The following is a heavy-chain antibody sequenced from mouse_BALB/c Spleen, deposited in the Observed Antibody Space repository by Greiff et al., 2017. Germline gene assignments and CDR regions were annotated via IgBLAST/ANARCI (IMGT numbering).Heavy chain of an antibody. CDR1: GYTFTDYW. CDR3: ARRRDWDDAMDY. Sequence: QVQLQQPGAELVMPGASVKMSCKASGYTFTDYWMHWVKQRPGQGLEWIGAIDTSDSYTSYNQKFKGKATLTVDESSSTAYMQLSSLTSEDSAVYYCARRRDWDDAMDYWGQGTSVTVSS. J-gene: IGHJ4*01. D-gene: IGHD4-1*01. V-gene: IGHV1-69*01. CDR2: IDTSDSYT.